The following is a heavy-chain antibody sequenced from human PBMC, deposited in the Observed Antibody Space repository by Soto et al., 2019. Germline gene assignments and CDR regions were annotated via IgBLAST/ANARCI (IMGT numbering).Heavy chain of an antibody. D-gene: IGHD6-19*01. J-gene: IGHJ6*02. V-gene: IGHV1-2*04. CDR3: MDV. Sequence: EASVKVSCKACGDTFTGYYMHWVRQAPGQGLEWMGWINPNSGGTNYAQKFQGWVTMTRDTSISTAYMELSSGWYVWNYYYYGMDVWGQGTTVTVSS. CDR1: GDTFTGYY. CDR2: INPNSGGT.